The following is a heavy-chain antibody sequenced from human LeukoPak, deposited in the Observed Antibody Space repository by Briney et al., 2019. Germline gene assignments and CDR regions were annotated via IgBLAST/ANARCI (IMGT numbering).Heavy chain of an antibody. D-gene: IGHD3-10*01. CDR1: GGSISSGDYY. CDR2: IYYSGST. CDR3: ARTYYYGSGSWQDDY. V-gene: IGHV4-30-4*01. Sequence: SQALSLTCTVSGGSISSGDYYWSWIRQPPGKGLEWIGYIYYSGSTYYNPSLKSRVTISVDTSKNQFSLKLSSVTAADTAVYYCARTYYYGSGSWQDDYWGQGTLVTVSS. J-gene: IGHJ4*02.